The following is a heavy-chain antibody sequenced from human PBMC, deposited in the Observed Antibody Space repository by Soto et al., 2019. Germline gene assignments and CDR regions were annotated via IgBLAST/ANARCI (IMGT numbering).Heavy chain of an antibody. Sequence: DVQLAESGGGLVQPGGSLRLSCVASGFPYSVYRMDWVRQVPGKGLEWLAYVSPGGDTVHYADSVNGRFFISRDTPRNSVFLQMNSLRHEDTAVYYCVRGSRANCFDLWGPGTVVTVSS. V-gene: IGHV3-48*02. CDR1: GFPYSVYR. CDR3: VRGSRANCFDL. CDR2: VSPGGDTV. J-gene: IGHJ3*01.